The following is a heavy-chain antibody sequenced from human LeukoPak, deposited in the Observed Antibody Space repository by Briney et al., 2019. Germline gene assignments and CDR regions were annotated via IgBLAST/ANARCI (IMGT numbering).Heavy chain of an antibody. J-gene: IGHJ3*02. CDR3: ARGVSAPWAFDI. CDR2: IWYDGSNK. V-gene: IGHV3-33*01. CDR1: GFTFSSHG. D-gene: IGHD3-10*01. Sequence: GGSLRLSCAAAGFTFSSHGMHWVRQAPGKGLEWVAVIWYDGSNKYYADSVKGRFTISRDNAKSSLYLQMNSLRAEDTAVYYCARGVSAPWAFDIWGRGTMVTVSS.